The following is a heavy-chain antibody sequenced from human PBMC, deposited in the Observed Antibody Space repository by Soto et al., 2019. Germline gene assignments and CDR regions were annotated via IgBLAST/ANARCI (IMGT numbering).Heavy chain of an antibody. V-gene: IGHV3-30-3*01. D-gene: IGHD2-15*01. CDR3: ARDLYCSGGSCFSYGMDV. J-gene: IGHJ6*02. Sequence: GGSLRLSCAASGFTFSSYAMHWVRQAPGKGLEWVAVISYDGSNKYYADSVKGRFTISRDNSKNTLYLQMNSLRAEDTAVYYCARDLYCSGGSCFSYGMDVWGQGTTVTVSS. CDR1: GFTFSSYA. CDR2: ISYDGSNK.